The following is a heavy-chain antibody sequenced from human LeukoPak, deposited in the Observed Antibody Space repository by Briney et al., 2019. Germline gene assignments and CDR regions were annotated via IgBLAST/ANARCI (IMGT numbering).Heavy chain of an antibody. Sequence: ASVKVSCKASGGTFSSYAISWVRQAPGQGLEWMGGIIPIFGTANYAQKFQGRVTITADESTSTAYMELSSLRFEDTAVYYCARGSLSGDYGDYWGQGTLVTVSS. CDR3: ARGSLSGDYGDY. V-gene: IGHV1-69*01. D-gene: IGHD4-17*01. CDR2: IIPIFGTA. CDR1: GGTFSSYA. J-gene: IGHJ4*02.